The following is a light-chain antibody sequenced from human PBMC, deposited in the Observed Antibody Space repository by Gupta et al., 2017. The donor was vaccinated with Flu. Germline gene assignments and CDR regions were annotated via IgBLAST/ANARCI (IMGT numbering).Light chain of an antibody. V-gene: IGKV3-11*01. J-gene: IGKJ1*01. CDR3: QQRSNWPPWT. CDR1: QSVSSY. CDR2: DAS. Sequence: EIVLTQSPATLSLSPGERATLSCRASQSVSSYLAWYQRKPGQATRLLIYDASNSSTDIPARFSVRGSGTDFTLTISSLEPEDFAGYYCQQRSNWPPWTFGQGTKVEIK.